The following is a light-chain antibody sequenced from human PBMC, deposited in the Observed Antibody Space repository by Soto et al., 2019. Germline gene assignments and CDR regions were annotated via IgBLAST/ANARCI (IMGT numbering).Light chain of an antibody. Sequence: QSAVTQPPSASGTPGQRVTISCSGSSSNIGSNVVCWYQQLPGTAPKLLIYSSNQRPSGVPDRFCGSKSRTSASLAISGLESEDGADYYCAAWDDSLKNWVFGGGTQLAVL. J-gene: IGLJ3*02. CDR3: AAWDDSLKNWV. V-gene: IGLV1-44*01. CDR1: SSNIGSNV. CDR2: SSN.